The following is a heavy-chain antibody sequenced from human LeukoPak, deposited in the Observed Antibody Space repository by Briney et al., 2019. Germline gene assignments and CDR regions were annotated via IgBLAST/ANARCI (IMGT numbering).Heavy chain of an antibody. CDR2: IYYSGST. J-gene: IGHJ3*02. V-gene: IGHV4-59*01. CDR1: GGSISSYY. CDR3: ARGQVNYYDSSGYYNDAFDI. Sequence: SETLSLTCTVSGGSISSYYWSWIRQPPGKGLEWIGYIYYSGSTNYNPSLKSLVTISVDTSKTQFSLKLSSVTAADTAVYYCARGQVNYYDSSGYYNDAFDIWGQGTMVTVSS. D-gene: IGHD3-22*01.